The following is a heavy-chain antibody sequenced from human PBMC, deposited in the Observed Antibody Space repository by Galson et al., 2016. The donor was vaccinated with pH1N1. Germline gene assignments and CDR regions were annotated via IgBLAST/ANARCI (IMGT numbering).Heavy chain of an antibody. CDR1: GYTFTRYY. Sequence: SVKVSCKASGYTFTRYYFHWVRQAPGQGLEWMGVIDPSPGTTTYAQKFQGLVTMTSDTSTSTVYMELSSLKPEDTAVYHCIRDLRRLRDFWGQGTLVTVSS. J-gene: IGHJ4*02. V-gene: IGHV1-46*03. CDR3: IRDLRRLRDF. CDR2: IDPSPGTT.